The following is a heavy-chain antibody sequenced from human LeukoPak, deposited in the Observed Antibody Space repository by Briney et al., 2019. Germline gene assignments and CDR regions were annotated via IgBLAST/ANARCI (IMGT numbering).Heavy chain of an antibody. CDR1: GGSISSGGYY. CDR2: IYYSGST. CDR3: ARGKIVVVTAIHDAYDI. Sequence: PSQTLSLTCTVSGGSISSGGYYWSWIRQHPGKGLEWLGYIYYSGSTYYNPSLKSRVTISVDTSKNQFSLKLSSVTAADTAVYYCARGKIVVVTAIHDAYDIWGQGTMVTVSS. D-gene: IGHD2-21*02. V-gene: IGHV4-31*03. J-gene: IGHJ3*02.